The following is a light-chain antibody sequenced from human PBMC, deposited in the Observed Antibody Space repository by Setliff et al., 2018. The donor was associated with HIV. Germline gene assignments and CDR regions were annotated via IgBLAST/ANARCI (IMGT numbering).Light chain of an antibody. J-gene: IGLJ1*01. CDR3: CSYAGSNTYV. Sequence: QSALTQPASVSGSPGQSITISCTGTSSDVGGYNYVSWYQQHPGKVPKLMIYDVSNRPSGVSNRFSGSKSGNTASLTISRLQAEDEADYYCCSYAGSNTYVFGAGTKVTVL. CDR1: SSDVGGYNY. V-gene: IGLV2-14*03. CDR2: DVS.